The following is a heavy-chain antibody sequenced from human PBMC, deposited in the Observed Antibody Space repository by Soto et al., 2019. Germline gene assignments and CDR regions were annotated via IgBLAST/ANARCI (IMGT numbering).Heavy chain of an antibody. CDR2: IYYSGST. D-gene: IGHD3-10*01. Sequence: SETLSLTYTVSGGSISSYYWSWIRQPPGKGLEWIGYIYYSGSTNYNPSLKSRVTISVDTSKNQFSLKLSSVTAADTAVYYCARGHALWFGGWLNYFDYWGQGTLVTVSS. V-gene: IGHV4-59*12. CDR3: ARGHALWFGGWLNYFDY. CDR1: GGSISSYY. J-gene: IGHJ4*02.